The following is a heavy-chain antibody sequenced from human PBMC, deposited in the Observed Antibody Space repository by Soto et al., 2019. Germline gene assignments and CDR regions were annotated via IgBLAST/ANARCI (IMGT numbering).Heavy chain of an antibody. CDR3: ARAHYYGSGSYHY. Sequence: SETLSLTCTVSGVSISSGGYYWSWIRQHPGKGLEWIGYIYYSGSTYYNPSLKSRVTISVDTSKNQFSLKLSSVTAADTAVYYCARAHYYGSGSYHYWGQGTLVTVSS. D-gene: IGHD3-10*01. CDR2: IYYSGST. V-gene: IGHV4-31*03. J-gene: IGHJ4*02. CDR1: GVSISSGGYY.